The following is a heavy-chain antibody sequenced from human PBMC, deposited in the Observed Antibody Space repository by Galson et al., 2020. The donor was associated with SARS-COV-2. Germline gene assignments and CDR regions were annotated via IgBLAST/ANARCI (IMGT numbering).Heavy chain of an antibody. J-gene: IGHJ4*02. CDR2: ISYDGSNK. D-gene: IGHD6-19*01. CDR3: ARDREWYSSGWYPGY. V-gene: IGHV3-30-3*01. Sequence: GEYLKISCAASGFTFSSYAMHWVRQAPGKGLEWVAVISYDGSNKYYADSVKGRFTISRDNSKNTLYLQMNSLRAEDTAVYYCARDREWYSSGWYPGYWGQGTLVTVSS. CDR1: GFTFSSYA.